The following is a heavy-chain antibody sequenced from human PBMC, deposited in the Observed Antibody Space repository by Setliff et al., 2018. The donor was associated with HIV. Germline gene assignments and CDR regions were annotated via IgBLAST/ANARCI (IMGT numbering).Heavy chain of an antibody. D-gene: IGHD2-21*02. CDR1: GGSISSSSYY. Sequence: PSETLSLTCTVSGGSISSSSYYWAWVRQPPGKGLEWIGSVYYSGTTYISPSLKSRLTISIDRSTNQFSLRLNSMTAADMAMYYCARSSRVNCGGDCYLFDYWGQGTPVTVSS. CDR2: VYYSGTT. J-gene: IGHJ4*02. V-gene: IGHV4-39*01. CDR3: ARSSRVNCGGDCYLFDY.